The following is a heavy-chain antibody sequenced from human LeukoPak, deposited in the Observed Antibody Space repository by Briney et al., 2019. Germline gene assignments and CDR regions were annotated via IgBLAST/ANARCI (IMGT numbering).Heavy chain of an antibody. J-gene: IGHJ6*02. CDR3: ARDRQNYDFWSGYYNAYYYGMDV. Sequence: SETLSLTCAVYGGSFSGYYWSWIRQPPGKGLEWIGEINHSGSTNYNPSLKSRVTISVDTSKNQFSLKLSSVTAADTAVYYCARDRQNYDFWSGYYNAYYYGMDVWGQGTTVTVSS. V-gene: IGHV4-34*01. CDR2: INHSGST. CDR1: GGSFSGYY. D-gene: IGHD3-3*01.